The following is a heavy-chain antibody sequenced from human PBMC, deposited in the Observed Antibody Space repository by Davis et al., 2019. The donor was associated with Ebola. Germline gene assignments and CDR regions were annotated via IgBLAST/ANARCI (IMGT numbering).Heavy chain of an antibody. Sequence: MPGGSLRLSCAASGFTFSSYWMSWVRQAPGKGLEWVGEFNHNGNTNYNPSLKSRVIISVDTSRNQFSLNLSSVTAADTAIYYYVRGRTWGIPDYWGQGTLVTVSS. J-gene: IGHJ4*02. D-gene: IGHD7-27*01. CDR3: VRGRTWGIPDY. V-gene: IGHV4-34*01. CDR2: FNHNGNT. CDR1: GFTFSSYW.